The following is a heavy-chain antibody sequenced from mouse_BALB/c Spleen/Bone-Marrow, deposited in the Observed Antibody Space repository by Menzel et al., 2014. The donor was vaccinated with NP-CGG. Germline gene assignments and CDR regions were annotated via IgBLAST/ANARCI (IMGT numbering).Heavy chain of an antibody. Sequence: VKLMESGPGLVQPSQSLSITCTVSGFSLSRYGVHWVRQSPGKGLEWLGEIWRGGSTDYNAAFMPRLSITKENSKNQIFFKMNSLQADDAAIYYCAKNDYCYLDVWGAGTTVTVSS. CDR1: GFSLSRYG. J-gene: IGHJ1*01. CDR3: AKNDYCYLDV. CDR2: IWRGGST. V-gene: IGHV2-5*01.